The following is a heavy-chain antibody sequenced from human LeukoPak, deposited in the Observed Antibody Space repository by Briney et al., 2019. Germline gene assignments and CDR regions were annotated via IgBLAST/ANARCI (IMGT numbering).Heavy chain of an antibody. CDR3: ARARVVHYNFRSGLHWYFDV. J-gene: IGHJ2*01. D-gene: IGHD3-3*01. CDR1: GFSISSGHY. Sequence: PSETLSLTCAVSGFSISSGHYWAWIRQSPGKGLEWIGTISHSGNTYYNSSLKSRLAVSVDTSRKHFSLNLSSLTAADTAVYHCARARVVHYNFRSGLHWYFDVWGRGTLVTVSS. V-gene: IGHV4-38-2*01. CDR2: ISHSGNT.